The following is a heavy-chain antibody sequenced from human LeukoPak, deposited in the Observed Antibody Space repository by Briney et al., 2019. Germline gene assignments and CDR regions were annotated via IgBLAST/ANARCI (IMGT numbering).Heavy chain of an antibody. D-gene: IGHD4-23*01. J-gene: IGHJ4*02. CDR2: VNSDVTST. V-gene: IGHV3-74*01. CDR1: GFTFSSYW. CDR3: AGGGFSGFDR. Sequence: PGGSLRLSCAASGFTFSSYWMHWVRQAPGKGLAWVSRVNSDVTSTSYADSVKGRFTVSRDNTKNTLYLQMGSLRVDDTAVYYCAGGGFSGFDRWGQGIVVTVSS.